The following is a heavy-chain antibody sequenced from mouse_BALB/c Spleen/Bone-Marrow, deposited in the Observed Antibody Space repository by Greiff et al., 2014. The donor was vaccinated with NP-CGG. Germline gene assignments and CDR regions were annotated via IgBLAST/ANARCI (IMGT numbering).Heavy chain of an antibody. V-gene: IGHV2-5-1*01. J-gene: IGHJ3*01. CDR3: AKGHYGSSPFAY. Sequence: QVQLKESGPSLVQPSQSLSITCTVSGFSLTNYGIYWVRQSPGKGLEWLGVIWRGGTTDYNAAFMSRLSITKDNSKSQVFFKMNSLQADDTAIYYCAKGHYGSSPFAYWGQGTLATVSA. CDR2: IWRGGTT. CDR1: GFSLTNYG. D-gene: IGHD1-1*01.